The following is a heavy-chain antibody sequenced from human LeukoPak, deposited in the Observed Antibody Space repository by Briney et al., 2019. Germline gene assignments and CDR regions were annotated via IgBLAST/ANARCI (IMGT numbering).Heavy chain of an antibody. CDR1: GFTFSDYY. CDR2: IYSGGST. CDR3: VREQKDFWSGYHEI. J-gene: IGHJ4*02. V-gene: IGHV3-53*01. Sequence: GGSLRLSCAASGFTFSDYYMSWIRQAPGKGLEWVSVIYSGGSTYYADSVKGRFTISRDKSKNTLHLQMNSLRAEDTAVYYCVREQKDFWSGYHEIWGQGTLVTVSS. D-gene: IGHD3-3*01.